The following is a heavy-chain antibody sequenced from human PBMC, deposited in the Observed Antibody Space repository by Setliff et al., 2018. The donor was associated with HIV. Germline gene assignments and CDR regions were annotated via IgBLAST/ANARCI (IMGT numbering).Heavy chain of an antibody. Sequence: SETLSLTCAVYGGSFSGYYWTWIRQPPGKGLEWIGEITHSGSTYYNPSLKSRVTISVDTSKNQFSLRLTSVTAADTAVYYCARAIRRAPPSDYLPGDCFDSWGRGTLVTVSS. J-gene: IGHJ4*02. V-gene: IGHV4-34*01. CDR2: ITHSGST. CDR1: GGSFSGYY. D-gene: IGHD4-17*01. CDR3: ARAIRRAPPSDYLPGDCFDS.